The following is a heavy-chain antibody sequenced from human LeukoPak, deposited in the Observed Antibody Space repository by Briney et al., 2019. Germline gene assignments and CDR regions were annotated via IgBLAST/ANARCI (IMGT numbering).Heavy chain of an antibody. CDR3: ARDVYSIAAAGTFDY. J-gene: IGHJ4*02. Sequence: GASVKVSCKASGYTFTSYGISWVRQAPGQGLEWMGWISAYNGNTNYAQKLQGRVTMTTDTSTSTAYVELRSLRSDDTAVYYCARDVYSIAAAGTFDYWGQGTLVTVSS. CDR1: GYTFTSYG. CDR2: ISAYNGNT. D-gene: IGHD6-13*01. V-gene: IGHV1-18*01.